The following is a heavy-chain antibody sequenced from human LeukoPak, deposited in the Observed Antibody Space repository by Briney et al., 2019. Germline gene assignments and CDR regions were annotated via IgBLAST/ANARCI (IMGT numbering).Heavy chain of an antibody. CDR2: MHPNSGDT. V-gene: IGHV1-8*01. Sequence: ASVKVSCKTSGYTFTGYDINWVRQAAGQGFEWMGWMHPNSGDTGYAHNLQGRITITRDSSTATVFMELSSLRSEDTAMYYCARDLWDGDYDVYFDYWGQGTLVTVSS. J-gene: IGHJ4*02. D-gene: IGHD4-17*01. CDR3: ARDLWDGDYDVYFDY. CDR1: GYTFTGYD.